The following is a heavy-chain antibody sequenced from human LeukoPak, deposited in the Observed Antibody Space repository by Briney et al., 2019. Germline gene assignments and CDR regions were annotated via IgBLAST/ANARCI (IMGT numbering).Heavy chain of an antibody. D-gene: IGHD2-21*01. CDR3: ARARTSIRFTDSFDI. V-gene: IGHV1-69*16. Sequence: SVKVSCKTSGVTFSNNSITWVRQAPGQGLEWLGGVNPILRSASYAQKFRGRLRMTSDESTTTAYMELSSLSSDDTAMYFCARARTSIRFTDSFDIWSQGTLVTVSS. CDR2: VNPILRSA. J-gene: IGHJ3*02. CDR1: GVTFSNNS.